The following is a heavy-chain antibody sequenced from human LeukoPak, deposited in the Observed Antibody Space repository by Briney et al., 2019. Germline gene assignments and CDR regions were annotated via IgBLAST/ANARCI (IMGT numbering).Heavy chain of an antibody. Sequence: PGRSLRLSCAASGFTFSSYGMHWVRQAPGKGLEWVAVISYDGSNKYYADSVKGRFTISRDNSKNTLYLQMNSLRAEDTAMYYCAKDRGTMVRGVIMPYNWFDPWGQGTLVTVSS. CDR3: AKDRGTMVRGVIMPYNWFDP. J-gene: IGHJ5*02. D-gene: IGHD3-10*01. CDR2: ISYDGSNK. V-gene: IGHV3-30*18. CDR1: GFTFSSYG.